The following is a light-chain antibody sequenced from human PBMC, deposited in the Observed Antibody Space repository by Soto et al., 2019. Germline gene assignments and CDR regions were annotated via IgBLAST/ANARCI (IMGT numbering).Light chain of an antibody. Sequence: DIQMTQSPSTLSASVGDRVTITCRASQSISNWLAWYQQKPGKAPKLLIYDASTLQSGVSSRFSGSGSGTVFTLTISNLHPDDFASYYCQHYINFSGTFGQGTTVDI. V-gene: IGKV1-5*01. CDR3: QHYINFSGT. J-gene: IGKJ1*01. CDR2: DAS. CDR1: QSISNW.